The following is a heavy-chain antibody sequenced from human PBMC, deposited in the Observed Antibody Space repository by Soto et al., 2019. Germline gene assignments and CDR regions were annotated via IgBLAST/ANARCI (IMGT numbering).Heavy chain of an antibody. J-gene: IGHJ6*02. D-gene: IGHD3-16*01. CDR3: ATGGHNDGYNFYHGMDV. CDR2: VIPLFDTA. CDR1: GGIFTNNA. Sequence: QVQVVQSGAEVKKPGSSVKVSCKVSGGIFTNNAISWVRQAPGQGLEWLGGVIPLFDTAYYAQIFRGRLRISVDGATTLYYMELSGLTSADTAFYFCATGGHNDGYNFYHGMDVWGQGTTDTVS. V-gene: IGHV1-69*01.